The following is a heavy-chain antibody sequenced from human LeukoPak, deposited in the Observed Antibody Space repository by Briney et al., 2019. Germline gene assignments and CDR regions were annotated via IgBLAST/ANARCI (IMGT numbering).Heavy chain of an antibody. CDR3: AKDTSRYYYYYMDV. Sequence: AGGSLRLSCAASGFTFSSYGMHWVRQAPGKGLEWVAFIRYDGSNKYYADSVKGRFTISRDNSKNTLYLQMNSLRAEDTAVYYCAKDTSRYYYYYMDVWGKGTTVTVSS. CDR1: GFTFSSYG. CDR2: IRYDGSNK. V-gene: IGHV3-30*02. J-gene: IGHJ6*03.